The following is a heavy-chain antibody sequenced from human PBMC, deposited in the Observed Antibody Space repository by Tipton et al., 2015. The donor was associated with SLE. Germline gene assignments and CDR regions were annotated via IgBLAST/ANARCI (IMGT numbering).Heavy chain of an antibody. J-gene: IGHJ3*02. Sequence: TLSLTCVVSGYSSVSGYYLGWIREPPGKGLEWVGSLYQSGMTYYHSSRKSRVTISVDTSKNQFSLKLSSVTATDTAVYYCARDTYDTSGYHPGAFDIWGQGTMVTVSS. CDR1: GYSSVSGYY. V-gene: IGHV4-38-2*02. CDR3: ARDTYDTSGYHPGAFDI. D-gene: IGHD3-22*01. CDR2: LYQSGMT.